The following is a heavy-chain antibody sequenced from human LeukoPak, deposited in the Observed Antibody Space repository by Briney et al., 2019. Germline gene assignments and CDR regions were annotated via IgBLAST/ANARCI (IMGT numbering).Heavy chain of an antibody. CDR1: GGSISSTNYY. Sequence: SETLSLTCTVSGGSISSTNYYWGWIRHPPGKGLEYIAYMYSSGYTNYNPSLKGRLTISVDTSKNHFSLELSSMTAADTAVYYCARLDYSESYAMDVWGQGTTVTVSS. CDR2: MYSSGYT. V-gene: IGHV4-61*03. J-gene: IGHJ6*02. CDR3: ARLDYSESYAMDV. D-gene: IGHD4/OR15-4a*01.